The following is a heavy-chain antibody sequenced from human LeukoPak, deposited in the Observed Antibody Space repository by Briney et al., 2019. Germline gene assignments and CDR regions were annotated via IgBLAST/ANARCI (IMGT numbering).Heavy chain of an antibody. CDR2: INPNSGGT. V-gene: IGHV1-2*02. CDR1: GYTFTGYY. D-gene: IGHD3-3*01. J-gene: IGHJ4*02. CDR3: ARGDDFWSGYYFVVNYFDY. Sequence: ASVKVSCKASGYTFTGYYMHWVRQAPGQGLEWMGWINPNSGGTNHAQKFQGRVTMTRDTSISTAYMELSRLRSDDTAVYYCARGDDFWSGYYFVVNYFDYWGQGTLVTVSS.